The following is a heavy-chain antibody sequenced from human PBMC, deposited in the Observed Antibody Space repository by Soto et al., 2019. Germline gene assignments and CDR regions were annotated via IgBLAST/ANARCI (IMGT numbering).Heavy chain of an antibody. D-gene: IGHD3-3*01. CDR3: ARSSYDFWSGYSD. Sequence: EESLRLSCAASGFTFSSYGMHWVRQAPGKGLKWVAVVWYDGSNKYYADSVKGRFTISRDNSKNTLYLQMNSLRAEDTAVYYCARSSYDFWSGYSDWGQGTLVTVSS. CDR2: VWYDGSNK. CDR1: GFTFSSYG. V-gene: IGHV3-33*01. J-gene: IGHJ4*02.